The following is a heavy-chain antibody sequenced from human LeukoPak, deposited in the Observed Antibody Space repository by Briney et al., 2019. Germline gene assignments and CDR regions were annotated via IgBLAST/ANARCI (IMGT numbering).Heavy chain of an antibody. CDR2: ISAYNGNT. CDR3: AREVATILAGDY. CDR1: GYTFTSYG. V-gene: IGHV1-18*01. D-gene: IGHD5-12*01. J-gene: IGHJ4*02. Sequence: ASVKVSCKASGYTFTSYGISWVRQAPGQGLERMGWISAYNGNTNYAQKLQGRVAMTTDTSTSTAYMELRSLRSDDTAVYYCAREVATILAGDYWGQGTLVTVSS.